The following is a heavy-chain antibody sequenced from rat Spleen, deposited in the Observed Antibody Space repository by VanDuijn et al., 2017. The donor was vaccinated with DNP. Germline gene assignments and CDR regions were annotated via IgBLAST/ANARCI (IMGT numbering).Heavy chain of an antibody. CDR1: GFTFSAYY. CDR3: ARHGEVPSRYAMDA. D-gene: IGHD1-5*01. V-gene: IGHV5S11*01. Sequence: EVQLVESGGGLVQPGRSLKLSCAASGFTFSAYYMAWVRQAPAKGLEWVAYIGSPAYAPYYADSVKGRFTISRDNAKNTQYLQMDSLRSEETATYYCARHGEVPSRYAMDAWGQGTAVTVSS. CDR2: IGSPAYAP. J-gene: IGHJ4*01.